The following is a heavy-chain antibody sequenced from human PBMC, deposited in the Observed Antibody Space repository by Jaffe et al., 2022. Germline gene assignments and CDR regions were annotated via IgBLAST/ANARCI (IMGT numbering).Heavy chain of an antibody. CDR1: GFTFEDYA. CDR2: ISWNADKT. D-gene: IGHD3-10*01. J-gene: IGHJ4*02. V-gene: IGHV3-43D*04. Sequence: EVQLVESGGAVVQPGQSLRLSCGVSGFTFEDYAMHWVRQVPGKGLQWVSFISWNADKTYYADSVRGRFTISRDNAKNSLYLQMSHLRADDAAIYYCAKATGPGSHLFYFDSWGQGTLVTVSS. CDR3: AKATGPGSHLFYFDS.